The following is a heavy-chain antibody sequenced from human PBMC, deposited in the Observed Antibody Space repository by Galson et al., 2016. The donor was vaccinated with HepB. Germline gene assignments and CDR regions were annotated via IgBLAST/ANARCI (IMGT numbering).Heavy chain of an antibody. CDR1: GGSLNSAAYY. CDR3: ARTMSRGVRPNWFGP. J-gene: IGHJ5*02. D-gene: IGHD3-10*01. Sequence: TLSLTCTISGGSLNSAAYYGNWIRHRPGKGLEWIGYVYYNGATYYNPSLRSRVAMSLGTSKDHFSLRLSSVTAADTAVYYCARTMSRGVRPNWFGPWGQGALVTVSS. CDR2: VYYNGAT. V-gene: IGHV4-31*03.